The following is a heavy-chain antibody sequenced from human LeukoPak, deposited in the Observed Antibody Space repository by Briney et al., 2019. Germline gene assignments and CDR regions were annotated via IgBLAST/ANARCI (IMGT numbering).Heavy chain of an antibody. V-gene: IGHV3-11*04. Sequence: GGSLRLSCAASAFTFSDSYMSWIRQAPGKGLEWVSYISSSSSTIYYADSVKGRFTISRDNSKNTLYVQMNSLRPEDTAVYYCAREHYYDNSGFYRDFDCWGQGTLVTVSS. CDR2: ISSSSSTI. CDR3: AREHYYDNSGFYRDFDC. J-gene: IGHJ4*02. CDR1: AFTFSDSY. D-gene: IGHD3-22*01.